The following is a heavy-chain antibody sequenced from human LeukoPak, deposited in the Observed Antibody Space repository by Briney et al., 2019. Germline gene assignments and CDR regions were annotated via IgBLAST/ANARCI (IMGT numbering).Heavy chain of an antibody. CDR1: GFTFSSYA. CDR2: ISGSGGST. Sequence: PGGSLRLSYAASGFTFSSYAMSWVRQAPGKGLEWVSAISGSGGSTYYADSVKGRFTISRDNSKNTLYLQMNSLRAEDTAVYYCAKGAVLGDSGWYDGDAFDIWGQGTMVTVSS. CDR3: AKGAVLGDSGWYDGDAFDI. D-gene: IGHD6-13*01. J-gene: IGHJ3*02. V-gene: IGHV3-23*01.